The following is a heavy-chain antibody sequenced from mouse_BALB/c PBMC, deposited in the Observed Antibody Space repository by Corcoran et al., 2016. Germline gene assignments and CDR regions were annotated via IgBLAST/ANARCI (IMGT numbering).Heavy chain of an antibody. Sequence: VQLVESGGGVVQPGGSLRLSCAASGFTFSSYGMHWVRQAPGKGLEWVAFIRYDGSNKYYVDSVKSRFTISRDNSKNTRYLQMNSLRAEDTAVYYCAKWWGASTGNDAFDIWGQGTMVTVSS. CDR3: AKWWGASTGNDAFDI. CDR2: IRYDGSNK. D-gene: IGHD1-1*02. CDR1: GFTFSSYG. V-gene: IGHV5-17*01. J-gene: IGHJ3*01.